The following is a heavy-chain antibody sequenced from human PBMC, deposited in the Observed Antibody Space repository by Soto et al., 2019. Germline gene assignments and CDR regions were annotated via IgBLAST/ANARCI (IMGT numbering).Heavy chain of an antibody. Sequence: PGESLKISCKGSGYSFTSYWIGWVRQMPGKGLEWMGIIYPGDSDTRYSPSFQGQVTISADKSISTVYLQWSSLKASDTAMYYCARHAFYGSGSYYSHYYYYGMDVWGQGTTVTVSS. CDR3: ARHAFYGSGSYYSHYYYYGMDV. V-gene: IGHV5-51*01. J-gene: IGHJ6*02. CDR2: IYPGDSDT. CDR1: GYSFTSYW. D-gene: IGHD3-10*01.